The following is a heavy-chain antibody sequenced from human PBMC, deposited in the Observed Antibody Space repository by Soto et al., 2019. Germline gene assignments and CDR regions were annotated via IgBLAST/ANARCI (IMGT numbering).Heavy chain of an antibody. Sequence: SAKVSCKASGYTFTSYDINWVRQATGQGLEWMGWIIPILGIANYAQKFQGRVTITADKSTSTAYMELSSLRSEDTAVYYCARAYYDILTGYSRYFDYWGQGTLVTVSS. V-gene: IGHV1-69*10. J-gene: IGHJ4*02. D-gene: IGHD3-9*01. CDR3: ARAYYDILTGYSRYFDY. CDR2: IIPILGIA. CDR1: GYTFTSYD.